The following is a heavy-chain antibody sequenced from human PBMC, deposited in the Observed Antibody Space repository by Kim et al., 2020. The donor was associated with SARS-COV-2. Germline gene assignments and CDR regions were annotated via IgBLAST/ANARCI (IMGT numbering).Heavy chain of an antibody. V-gene: IGHV3-23*01. D-gene: IGHD6-6*01. J-gene: IGHJ4*02. CDR3: AKDLKGSIAAPYYFDY. Sequence: SVKGRFTISRDNSKNTLYLQMNSLRAEDTAVYYCAKDLKGSIAAPYYFDYWGQGTLVTVSS.